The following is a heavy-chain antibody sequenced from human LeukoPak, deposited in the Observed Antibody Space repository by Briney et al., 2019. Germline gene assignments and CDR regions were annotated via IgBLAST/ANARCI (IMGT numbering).Heavy chain of an antibody. Sequence: PGGSLRLSCAASGFTVSSNYMSWVRQAPGKGLEWVSVIYSGGSTYYADSVKGRLTISRDTSKNTLYLQMNSLRAEDTAVYYCVRRPDYFDYWGQGTLVTVSS. CDR3: VRRPDYFDY. V-gene: IGHV3-66*01. J-gene: IGHJ4*02. CDR1: GFTVSSNY. CDR2: IYSGGST.